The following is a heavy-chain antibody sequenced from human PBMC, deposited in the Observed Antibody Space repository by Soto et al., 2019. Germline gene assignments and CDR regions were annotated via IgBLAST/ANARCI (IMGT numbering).Heavy chain of an antibody. CDR3: AHVYWAAAGTRYYFDY. Sequence: QITLKESGPTLVKPTQTLTLTCTFSGFSFTTDGMGVGWIRQPPGKALEWLALIYWYDDTRFSPSLKSRLTITKDATRNQVVLTLTNMDPADTATYYCAHVYWAAAGTRYYFDYWGQGTLVTVSS. D-gene: IGHD1-7*01. CDR2: IYWYDDT. CDR1: GFSFTTDGMG. J-gene: IGHJ4*02. V-gene: IGHV2-5*01.